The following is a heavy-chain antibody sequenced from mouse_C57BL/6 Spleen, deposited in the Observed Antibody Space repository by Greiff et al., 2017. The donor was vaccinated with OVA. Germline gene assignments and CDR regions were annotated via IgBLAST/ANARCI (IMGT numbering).Heavy chain of an antibody. CDR2: IYPGSGNS. D-gene: IGHD1-1*02. V-gene: IGHV1-76*01. Sequence: VQLQQSGAELVRPGASVKLSCKASGYTFTDYYINWVKQRPGQGLEWIARIYPGSGNSYYNEKFKGKATLTAEKSSRTAYMQLRGLTSEDSAVYFCARSLYGYWGQGTTLTVSS. CDR3: ARSLYGY. CDR1: GYTFTDYY. J-gene: IGHJ2*01.